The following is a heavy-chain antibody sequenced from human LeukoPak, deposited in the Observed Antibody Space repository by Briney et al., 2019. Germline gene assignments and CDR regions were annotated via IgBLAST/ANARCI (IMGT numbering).Heavy chain of an antibody. CDR1: GFTFSSYW. D-gene: IGHD3-22*01. Sequence: GGSLRLSCAASGFTFSSYWMSWVRQAPGKGLEWVANIKQDGSEKYYVDSVKGRFTISRDNAKNTMYLQMNSLRAEDTAVYYCAKDLSYYDSSGYYYSGAFDIWGQGTMVTVSS. CDR2: IKQDGSEK. V-gene: IGHV3-7*03. J-gene: IGHJ3*02. CDR3: AKDLSYYDSSGYYYSGAFDI.